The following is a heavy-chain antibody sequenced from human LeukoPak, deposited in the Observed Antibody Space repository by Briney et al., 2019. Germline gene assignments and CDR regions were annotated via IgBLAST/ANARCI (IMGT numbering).Heavy chain of an antibody. CDR2: MNPTSGNT. Sequence: ASALITCKASGYNFTSNDINWVRHPTAQGLEWMGGMNPTSGNTGYAQKCQGRVIMTRNTSISKDYMELSSLRSEDPAVYYCARYSSGWYSGGMDVWGQGTTVTVSS. J-gene: IGHJ6*02. D-gene: IGHD6-19*01. V-gene: IGHV1-8*01. CDR3: ARYSSGWYSGGMDV. CDR1: GYNFTSND.